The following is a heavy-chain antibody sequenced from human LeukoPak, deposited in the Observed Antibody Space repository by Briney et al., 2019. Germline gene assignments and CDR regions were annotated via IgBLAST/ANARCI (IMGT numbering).Heavy chain of an antibody. D-gene: IGHD3-3*01. CDR1: GGSISSGDYY. J-gene: IGHJ4*02. CDR2: IYYSGST. V-gene: IGHV4-30-4*01. Sequence: SQTLSLTCTVSGGSISSGDYYWSWIRQPPGKGLEWIGYIYYSGSTYYNPSLKSRVTISVDTSKNQFSLKLSSVTAADTAVYYCARVRYCDFWSGRPPGVFDYWGQGTLVTVSS. CDR3: ARVRYCDFWSGRPPGVFDY.